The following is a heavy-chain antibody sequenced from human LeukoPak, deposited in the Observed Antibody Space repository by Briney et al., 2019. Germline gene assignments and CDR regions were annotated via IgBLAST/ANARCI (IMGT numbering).Heavy chain of an antibody. CDR2: MNPNSGNT. CDR3: AKTIAAIALRYYYMDV. J-gene: IGHJ6*03. D-gene: IGHD6-13*01. Sequence: ASVKVSCKASGYTFTSYDINWVRQATGQGLEWIGWMNPNSGNTGYAQKFQGRVTMTRNTSISTAYMELSSLRSEDTAVYYCAKTIAAIALRYYYMDVWGKGTTVIVSS. V-gene: IGHV1-8*01. CDR1: GYTFTSYD.